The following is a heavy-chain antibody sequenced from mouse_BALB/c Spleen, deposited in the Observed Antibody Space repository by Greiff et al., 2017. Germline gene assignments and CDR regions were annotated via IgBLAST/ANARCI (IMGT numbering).Heavy chain of an antibody. V-gene: IGHV3-2*02. CDR1: GYSITSDYA. J-gene: IGHJ1*01. CDR2: ISYSGST. Sequence: VQLKQSGPGLVKPSQSLSLTCTVTGYSITSDYAWNWIRQFPGNKLEWMGYISYSGSTSYNPSLKSRISITRDTSKNQFFLQLNSVTTEDTATYDCARRPRYFDVWGAGTTVTVSS. CDR3: ARRPRYFDV.